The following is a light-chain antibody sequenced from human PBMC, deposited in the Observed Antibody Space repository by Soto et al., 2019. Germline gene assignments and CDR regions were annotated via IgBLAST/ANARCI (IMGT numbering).Light chain of an antibody. J-gene: IGKJ5*01. CDR3: QQYDNLPIT. CDR1: QDISNY. Sequence: DLHMTQSRSSLAASVGCIVTITCQASQDISNYLNWYQQKPGKAPKLLIYDASNLETGVPSRFSGSGSGTDFTFTISSLQPEDIATYYCQQYDNLPITFGQGTRLEIK. CDR2: DAS. V-gene: IGKV1-33*01.